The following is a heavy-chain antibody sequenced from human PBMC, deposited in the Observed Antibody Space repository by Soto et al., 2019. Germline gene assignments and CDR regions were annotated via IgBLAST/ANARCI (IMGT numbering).Heavy chain of an antibody. CDR1: GGTFSSYA. Sequence: SVKVSCKASGGTFSSYAISWVRQAPGQGLEWMGRIIPTLGIANYAQKFQGRVTITADKSTSTAYMELSSLRSEDTAVYYCAREGYCSGGSCYDTPKNNWFDPWGQGTLVTVSS. CDR3: AREGYCSGGSCYDTPKNNWFDP. CDR2: IIPTLGIA. V-gene: IGHV1-69*04. J-gene: IGHJ5*02. D-gene: IGHD2-15*01.